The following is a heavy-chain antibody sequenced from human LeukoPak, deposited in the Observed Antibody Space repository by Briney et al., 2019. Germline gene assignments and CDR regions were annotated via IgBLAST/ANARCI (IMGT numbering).Heavy chain of an antibody. V-gene: IGHV3-33*01. CDR2: IWYDGSNK. CDR1: GFTFSSYG. Sequence: GGSLRLSCAASGFTFSSYGMHWVRRAPGKGLEWVAVIWYDGSNKYYADSVKGRFTISRDNSKNTLYLQMNSLRAEDTAVYYCARGSDSSGYWTDGMDVWGQGTTVTVSS. CDR3: ARGSDSSGYWTDGMDV. J-gene: IGHJ6*02. D-gene: IGHD3-22*01.